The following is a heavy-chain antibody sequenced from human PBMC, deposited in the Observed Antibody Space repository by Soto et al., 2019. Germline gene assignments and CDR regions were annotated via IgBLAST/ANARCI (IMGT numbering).Heavy chain of an antibody. V-gene: IGHV4-31*03. J-gene: IGHJ4*02. CDR1: GGSISSGGYY. D-gene: IGHD3-22*01. CDR3: AREGSSGLVDY. CDR2: IYYSGST. Sequence: SETLSLTCTVSGGSISSGGYYWSWIRQHPGKGLEWIGYIYYSGSTYYNPSLKSRVTMSVDTSKNQFSLKLSPVTAADTAVYYCAREGSSGLVDYWGQGTLVTVSS.